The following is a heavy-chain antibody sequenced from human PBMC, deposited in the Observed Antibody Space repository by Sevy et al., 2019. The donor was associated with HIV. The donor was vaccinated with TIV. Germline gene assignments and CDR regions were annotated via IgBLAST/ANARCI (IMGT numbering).Heavy chain of an antibody. D-gene: IGHD1-26*01. CDR3: GYSEYGYYYDY. Sequence: GGSLRLSCGASGFIFSNAWMSWVRQAPGKGLEWVGRIKSKADGGTPDYAARVKGTFTISRDDSINTLYLQMNSLRTDDTAVYYCGYSEYGYYYDYWGQGTLVTVSS. V-gene: IGHV3-15*01. CDR1: GFIFSNAW. CDR2: IKSKADGGTP. J-gene: IGHJ4*02.